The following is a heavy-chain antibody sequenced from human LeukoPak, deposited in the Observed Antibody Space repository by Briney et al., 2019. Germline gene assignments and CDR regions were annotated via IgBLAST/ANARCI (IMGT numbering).Heavy chain of an antibody. CDR2: ISWNSGSI. D-gene: IGHD6-13*01. CDR1: GFTFDDYA. Sequence: GGSLRLSCAASGFTFDDYAMHWVRQAPGKGLEWVSGISWNSGSIGYADSVKGRFTISRDNAKNSLYLQMNSLRAEDTALYYCAKSRNQYSSSLRVWGQGTLVTVSS. J-gene: IGHJ4*02. V-gene: IGHV3-9*01. CDR3: AKSRNQYSSSLRV.